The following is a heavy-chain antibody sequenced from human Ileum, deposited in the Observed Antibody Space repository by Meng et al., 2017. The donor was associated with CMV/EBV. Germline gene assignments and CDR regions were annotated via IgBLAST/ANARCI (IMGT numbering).Heavy chain of an antibody. D-gene: IGHD1-26*01. Sequence: GESLKTSCAASGFSINDYYMSRIRQAPGKGLEWCSYISTRSTTIDYADSVRGRFTIPRDNAKKPVYLQMNSLRGEDTAVYYCAGGRYLGSYWGGGYYAMDVWGQGTTVTVSS. CDR3: AGGRYLGSYWGGGYYAMDV. V-gene: IGHV3-11*04. J-gene: IGHJ6*02. CDR1: GFSINDYY. CDR2: ISTRSTTI.